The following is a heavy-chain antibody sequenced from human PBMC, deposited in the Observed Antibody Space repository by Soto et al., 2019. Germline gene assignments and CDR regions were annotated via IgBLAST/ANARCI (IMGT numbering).Heavy chain of an antibody. J-gene: IGHJ4*02. CDR3: AKDLFRIAVAGSMVY. D-gene: IGHD6-19*01. Sequence: GGSLRLSCAASGFTFDDYAMHWVRQAPGKGLEWVSGISWNSGSIGYADSVKGRFTISRDNAKNSLYLQMNSLRAEDTALYYCAKDLFRIAVAGSMVYWGQGTLVTVSS. CDR2: ISWNSGSI. V-gene: IGHV3-9*01. CDR1: GFTFDDYA.